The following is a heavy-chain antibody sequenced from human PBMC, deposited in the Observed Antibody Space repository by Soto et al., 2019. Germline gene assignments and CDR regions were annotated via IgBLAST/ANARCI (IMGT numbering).Heavy chain of an antibody. V-gene: IGHV1-18*01. CDR2: ISAYNGNT. CDR1: GYTFTSNG. D-gene: IGHD2-15*01. CDR3: ARDSDIVVVKMDV. Sequence: ASVKLSCKDSGYTFTSNGISWVRQAPGQGLEWMGWISAYNGNTNYAQKLQGRVTMTTDTSTSTAYMELRSLRSDDTAVYYCARDSDIVVVKMDVWGQGTTVTVSS. J-gene: IGHJ6*02.